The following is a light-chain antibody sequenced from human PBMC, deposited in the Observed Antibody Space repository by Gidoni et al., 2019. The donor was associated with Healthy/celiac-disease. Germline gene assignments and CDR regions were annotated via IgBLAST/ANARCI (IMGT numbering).Light chain of an antibody. J-gene: IGKJ2*01. CDR2: AAS. CDR1: QSISSY. CDR3: QQRYSTPYT. Sequence: DIQVTQSPSSLSASVGDRVTITCRASQSISSYLNWYQQKPGKAPKLLIYAASSLQSGVPSRFSGSGSGTAFTLPISSLQPEDFATYYCQQRYSTPYTFGQGTKLEIK. V-gene: IGKV1-39*01.